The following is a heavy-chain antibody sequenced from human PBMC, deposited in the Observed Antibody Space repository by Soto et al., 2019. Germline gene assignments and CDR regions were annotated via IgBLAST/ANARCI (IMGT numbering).Heavy chain of an antibody. D-gene: IGHD3-22*01. CDR2: IYYSGST. Sequence: SETLSLTCTVSGGSISSSSYYWGWIRQPPGKGLEWIGSIYYSGSTYYNPSLKSRVTISVDTSKNQFSLKLSSVTAADTAVYYCARRSGYYRYFDYWGQGTLVTVSS. CDR3: ARRSGYYRYFDY. CDR1: GGSISSSSYY. V-gene: IGHV4-39*01. J-gene: IGHJ4*02.